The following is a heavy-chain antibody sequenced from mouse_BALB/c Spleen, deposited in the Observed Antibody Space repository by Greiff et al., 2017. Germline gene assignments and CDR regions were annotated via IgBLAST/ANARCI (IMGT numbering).Heavy chain of an antibody. CDR3: NAMITTGAMDY. Sequence: VQLKQSGAELVRSGASVKLSCTASGFNIKDYYMHWVKQRPEQGLEWIGWIDPENGDTEYAPKFQGKATMTADTSSNTAYLQLSSLTSEDTAVYYCNAMITTGAMDYWGQGTTLTVSS. V-gene: IGHV14-4*02. J-gene: IGHJ2*01. D-gene: IGHD2-4*01. CDR2: IDPENGDT. CDR1: GFNIKDYY.